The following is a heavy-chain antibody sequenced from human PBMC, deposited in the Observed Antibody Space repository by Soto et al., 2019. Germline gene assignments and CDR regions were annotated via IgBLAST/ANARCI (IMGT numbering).Heavy chain of an antibody. D-gene: IGHD6-19*01. V-gene: IGHV3-9*01. CDR2: ISWNSGSI. J-gene: IGHJ4*02. CDR3: AKDFGAVAVEGFDY. Sequence: GGSLRLSCAASGFTFDDYAMHWVRQAPGRGLEWVSGISWNSGSIDYADSVKGRFTISRDNAKNSLYLQMNSLRAEDTALYYCAKDFGAVAVEGFDYWGQGTLVTVSS. CDR1: GFTFDDYA.